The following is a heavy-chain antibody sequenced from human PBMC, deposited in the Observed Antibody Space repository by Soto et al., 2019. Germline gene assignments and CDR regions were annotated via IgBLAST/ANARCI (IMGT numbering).Heavy chain of an antibody. J-gene: IGHJ3*02. CDR2: IYPGDSDT. D-gene: IGHD6-13*01. CDR3: ARLVSIAAAGPHDAFDI. Sequence: PGESLKISCKGSGYSFTSYWIGWVRQMPGKGLEWMGIIYPGDSDTRYSPSFQGQVTISADKSISTAYLQWSSLKASDTAMYYCARLVSIAAAGPHDAFDIWGQGTMVTVSS. CDR1: GYSFTSYW. V-gene: IGHV5-51*01.